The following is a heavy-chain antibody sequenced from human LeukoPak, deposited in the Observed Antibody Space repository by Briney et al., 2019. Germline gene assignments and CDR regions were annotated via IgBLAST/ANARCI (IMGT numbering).Heavy chain of an antibody. D-gene: IGHD4-23*01. CDR2: MKEDGGEI. CDR1: AFTFSSYW. CDR3: ARDRGYSTFDY. J-gene: IGHJ4*02. Sequence: GGSLRLSCEASAFTFSSYWMSWVRQAPGKGLEWVANMKEDGGEINYVDSVKGRFTISRDNSKNSLFLQMNSLRVEDTAVYYCARDRGYSTFDYWGQGTLVTVSS. V-gene: IGHV3-7*01.